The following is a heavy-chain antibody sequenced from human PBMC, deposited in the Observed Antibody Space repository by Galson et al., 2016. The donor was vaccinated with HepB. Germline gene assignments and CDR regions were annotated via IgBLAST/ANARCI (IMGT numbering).Heavy chain of an antibody. Sequence: SVKVSCKASGGTFSSYAISWVRQAPGQGLEWMGGIIPIFGTANYAQKFQGRVTMTEDTSTDTAYMELSSLRPEDTAVYYCATPRIQGEVITLDIWGQGTMVTVSS. CDR3: ATPRIQGEVITLDI. CDR1: GGTFSSYA. CDR2: IIPIFGTA. V-gene: IGHV1-69*06. J-gene: IGHJ3*02. D-gene: IGHD3-3*01.